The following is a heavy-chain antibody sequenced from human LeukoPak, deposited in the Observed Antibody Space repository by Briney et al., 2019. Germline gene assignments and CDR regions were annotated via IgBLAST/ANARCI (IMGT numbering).Heavy chain of an antibody. D-gene: IGHD1-1*01. CDR1: GFTFSSYA. Sequence: GGSLRLSCAASGFTFSSYAMSWVRQAPGKGLEWVSAISGSGGSTYYVDSVKGRFTISRDNSKNTLYLQMNSLRAEDTAVYYCAKSLLTTATGTGRAFDIWGQGTMVTVSA. V-gene: IGHV3-23*01. J-gene: IGHJ3*02. CDR2: ISGSGGST. CDR3: AKSLLTTATGTGRAFDI.